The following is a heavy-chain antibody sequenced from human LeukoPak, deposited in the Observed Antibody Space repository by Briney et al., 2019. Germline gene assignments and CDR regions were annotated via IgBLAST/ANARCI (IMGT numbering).Heavy chain of an antibody. CDR2: IIPIFGTA. J-gene: IGHJ6*03. CDR1: GGTFSSYA. D-gene: IGHD3/OR15-3a*01. Sequence: GASVTVSCTASGGTFSSYAISWVRQAPGQGLEWMGGIIPIFGTANYAQKFQGRVTITTDESTSTAYMELSSLRSEDTAVYYCARNNLDAYYYYMDVWGKGTTVTVSS. CDR3: ARNNLDAYYYYMDV. V-gene: IGHV1-69*05.